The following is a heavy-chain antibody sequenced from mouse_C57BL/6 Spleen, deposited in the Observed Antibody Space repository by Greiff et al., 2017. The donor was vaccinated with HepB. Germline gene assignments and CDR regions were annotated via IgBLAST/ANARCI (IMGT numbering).Heavy chain of an antibody. J-gene: IGHJ1*03. V-gene: IGHV5-6*02. Sequence: EVKLVESGGDLVKPGGSLKLSCAASGFTFSSYGMSWVRQTPDKRLEWVATISSGGSYTYYPDSVKGRFTISRDNAKNTLYQQMSSLKSEDTAMYYCARLTGGYFDVWGTGTTVTVSS. CDR2: ISSGGSYT. CDR3: ARLTGGYFDV. D-gene: IGHD1-1*01. CDR1: GFTFSSYG.